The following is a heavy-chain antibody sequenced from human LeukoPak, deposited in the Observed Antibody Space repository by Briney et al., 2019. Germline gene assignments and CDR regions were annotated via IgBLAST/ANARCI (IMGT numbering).Heavy chain of an antibody. CDR2: IHPGDSDT. CDR3: ARSPQFYGSGKGMDV. CDR1: GYSFTSYW. D-gene: IGHD3-10*01. Sequence: GESLKISCKASGYSFTSYWIGWVRQTPGKGLEWMGIIHPGDSDTIYSPSFQGQVTMSADKSISTAYLQWSSLKASDTAIYYCARSPQFYGSGKGMDVWGQGTTVTVSS. V-gene: IGHV5-51*01. J-gene: IGHJ6*02.